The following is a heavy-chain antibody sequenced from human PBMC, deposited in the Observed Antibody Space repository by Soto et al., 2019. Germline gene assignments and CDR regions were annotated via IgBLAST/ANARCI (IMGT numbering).Heavy chain of an antibody. V-gene: IGHV3-23*01. Sequence: LRLSCAASVFTFSTSVMSWVRQAPGKGLQWVSSISGSGDRTYYADSVKGRFTVSRDNSKNTLYLDMNTVTADDTALYYCTWSLVARDAFDEWGQGTMVTVSS. CDR1: VFTFSTSV. CDR3: TWSLVARDAFDE. J-gene: IGHJ3*01. CDR2: ISGSGDRT. D-gene: IGHD5-12*01.